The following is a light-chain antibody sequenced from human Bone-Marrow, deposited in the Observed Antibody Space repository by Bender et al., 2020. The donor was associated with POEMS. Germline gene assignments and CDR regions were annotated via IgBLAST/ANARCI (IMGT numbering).Light chain of an antibody. CDR3: AAWDDSLNGVV. J-gene: IGLJ2*01. V-gene: IGLV1-44*01. Sequence: QSVLTQPPSASGTPGQRVTISCSGGSSNIGINTVNWYQQFPGTAPKLLIYSNHQRPSGVPDRFSDSKSGTSASLAISGLQSDDEADYYCAAWDDSLNGVVFGGGTKLTVL. CDR2: SNH. CDR1: SSNIGINT.